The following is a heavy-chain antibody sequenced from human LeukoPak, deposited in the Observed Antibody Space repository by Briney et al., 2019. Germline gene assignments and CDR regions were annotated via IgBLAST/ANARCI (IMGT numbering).Heavy chain of an antibody. CDR1: GFTFSSYS. CDR2: ISSSSSYI. J-gene: IGHJ4*02. Sequence: GGSLRLSCAASGFTFSSYSMNWVRQAPGKGLEWVSSISSSSSYIYYADSVKGRFTTSRDNAKNSLYLQVNSLRAEDTAVYYCARDLAPDYDFWRDYWGQGTLVTVSS. CDR3: ARDLAPDYDFWRDY. D-gene: IGHD3-3*01. V-gene: IGHV3-21*01.